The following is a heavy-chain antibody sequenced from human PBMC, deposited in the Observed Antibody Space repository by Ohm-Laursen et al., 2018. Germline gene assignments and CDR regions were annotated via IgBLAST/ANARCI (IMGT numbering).Heavy chain of an antibody. CDR2: INHSRST. CDR1: GDSISSYY. CDR3: ARGFSGWWGRIDY. V-gene: IGHV4-34*01. D-gene: IGHD6-19*01. Sequence: SDTLSLTCTVSGDSISSYYWNWIRQPPGKGLEWIGEINHSRSTKYNSSFKSRVTISVDTSKNQFSLKLSSVTAADTAVYYCARGFSGWWGRIDYWGQGILVTVSS. J-gene: IGHJ4*02.